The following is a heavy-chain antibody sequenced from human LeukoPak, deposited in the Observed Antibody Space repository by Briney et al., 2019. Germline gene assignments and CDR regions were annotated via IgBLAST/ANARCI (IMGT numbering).Heavy chain of an antibody. CDR3: ARGPLDISRWANAFDI. V-gene: IGHV3-30*04. J-gene: IGHJ3*02. D-gene: IGHD2-2*03. CDR2: ISYNGNTK. Sequence: SCKASGYTFTGYYMHWVRQAPGKALEWVSFISYNGNTKYGDSVKGRFTISRDNSKNTLYLEMNGLRSEDTAVYYCARGPLDISRWANAFDIWGQGTMVTVSS. CDR1: GYTFTGYY.